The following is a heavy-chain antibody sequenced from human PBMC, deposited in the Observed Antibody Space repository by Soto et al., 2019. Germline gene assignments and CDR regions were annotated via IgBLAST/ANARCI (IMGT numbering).Heavy chain of an antibody. J-gene: IGHJ6*02. D-gene: IGHD2-15*01. V-gene: IGHV4-39*01. CDR3: ARHLTYCSAGSCYSDFPYYGMDV. CDR1: GGSISSSSYY. Sequence: QLQLQESGPGLVKPSETLSLTCTVSGGSISSSSYYWGWIRQPPGKGLEWIGSIFYSGSTYYNPSLKSRVTISVDTSKNQFSLKLSSVTAADTAGYYCARHLTYCSAGSCYSDFPYYGMDVWGQGTTVTVSS. CDR2: IFYSGST.